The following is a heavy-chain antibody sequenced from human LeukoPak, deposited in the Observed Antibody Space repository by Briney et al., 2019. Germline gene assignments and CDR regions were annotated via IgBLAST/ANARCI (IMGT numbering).Heavy chain of an antibody. Sequence: SETLSLTCTVSGGSISSGGYYWSWIRQHPGKGLGWIGYIYYSGSTYYNPSLKSRVTISVDTSKNQFSLKLSSATAADTAVYYCARFPFRGYCSSTSCYPTSNWFDPWGQGTLVTVSS. CDR2: IYYSGST. V-gene: IGHV4-31*03. J-gene: IGHJ5*02. CDR3: ARFPFRGYCSSTSCYPTSNWFDP. CDR1: GGSISSGGYY. D-gene: IGHD2-2*01.